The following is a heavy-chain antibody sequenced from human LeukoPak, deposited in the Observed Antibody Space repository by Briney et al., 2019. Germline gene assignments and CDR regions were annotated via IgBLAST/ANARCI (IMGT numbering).Heavy chain of an antibody. CDR1: GYTFTSYY. CDR2: INPRGGST. J-gene: IGHJ4*02. CDR3: ASAFGTTLPVFDY. V-gene: IGHV1-46*01. D-gene: IGHD1/OR15-1a*01. Sequence: ASVKVSCKASGYTFTSYYMHWVRQAPGQGLEWMGIINPRGGSTSYAQKFQGRVTMTRDTSTSTVYMELSSLRSEDTAVYYCASAFGTTLPVFDYWGQGTLVTVSS.